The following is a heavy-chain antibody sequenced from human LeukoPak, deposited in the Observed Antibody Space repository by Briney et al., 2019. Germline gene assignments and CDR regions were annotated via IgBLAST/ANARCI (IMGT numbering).Heavy chain of an antibody. Sequence: PGGSLRLSCAASGFTFSSHAMAWVRQAPGKGLEWVSAIGGLGSSTYYGDSVKGRFTISRDNSKNTVYPQMDSLRVKDTAVYYCARDPGVVAFHYFDFWGQGTLITVSS. CDR2: IGGLGSST. J-gene: IGHJ4*02. CDR3: ARDPGVVAFHYFDF. V-gene: IGHV3-23*01. D-gene: IGHD3-3*01. CDR1: GFTFSSHA.